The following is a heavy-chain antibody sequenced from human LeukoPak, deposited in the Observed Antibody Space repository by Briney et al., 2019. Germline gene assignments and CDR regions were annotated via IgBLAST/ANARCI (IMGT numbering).Heavy chain of an antibody. J-gene: IGHJ3*02. V-gene: IGHV4-61*05. CDR1: GGSISSTTYY. CDR3: ARTDTIFGVVNRGDAFDI. CDR2: IYYSGST. D-gene: IGHD3-3*01. Sequence: SETLSLTCTVSGGSISSTTYYWGWIRQPPGKGLEWIGYIYYSGSTNYNPSLKSRVTISVDTSKNQFSLKLSSVTAADTAVYYCARTDTIFGVVNRGDAFDIWGQGTVVTVSS.